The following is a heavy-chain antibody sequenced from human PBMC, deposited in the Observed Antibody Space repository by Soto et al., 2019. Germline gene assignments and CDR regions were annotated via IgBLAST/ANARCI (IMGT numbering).Heavy chain of an antibody. CDR1: GGSFSSYG. D-gene: IGHD1-1*01. CDR3: AREWKEPGSDYYYGLDV. V-gene: IGHV1-69*01. J-gene: IGHJ6*02. Sequence: QVQLVQSGAEVKKPGSSVKVSCKASGGSFSSYGITWVRQAPGQGLEWMGGIIPIIGTTKYAQNFQGRVTITADESTTTAYMELSRLRFEDTAVYYCAREWKEPGSDYYYGLDVWGQGTTVTVSS. CDR2: IIPIIGTT.